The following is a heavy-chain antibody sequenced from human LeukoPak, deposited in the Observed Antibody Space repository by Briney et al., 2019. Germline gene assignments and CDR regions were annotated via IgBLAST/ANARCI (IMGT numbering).Heavy chain of an antibody. CDR3: ARGPIGYSSTYYFDY. Sequence: PSETLSLTCTVSGYSISSGHYWGWIRQPPGKGLEWIGSIYHSGSTYYNPSLKSRVTISVDTSKNQFSLKLSSVTAADTAVYYCARGPIGYSSTYYFDYWGQGTLVTVSS. CDR2: IYHSGST. D-gene: IGHD6-19*01. J-gene: IGHJ4*02. V-gene: IGHV4-38-2*02. CDR1: GYSISSGHY.